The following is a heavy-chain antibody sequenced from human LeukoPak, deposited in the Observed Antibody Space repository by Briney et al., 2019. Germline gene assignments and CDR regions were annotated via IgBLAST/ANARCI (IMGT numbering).Heavy chain of an antibody. CDR2: IYYSGST. V-gene: IGHV4-59*01. Sequence: PSETLSLTCTVSGGSISSYYWSWIRQHPGKGLEWIGYIYYSGSTNYNPSLKSRVTISVDTSKNQFSLKLSSVTAADTAVYYCARDNWNYGSSMDVWGQGTTVTVSS. D-gene: IGHD1-7*01. J-gene: IGHJ6*02. CDR1: GGSISSYY. CDR3: ARDNWNYGSSMDV.